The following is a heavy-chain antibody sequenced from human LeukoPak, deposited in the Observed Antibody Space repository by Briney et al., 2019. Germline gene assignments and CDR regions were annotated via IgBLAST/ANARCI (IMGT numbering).Heavy chain of an antibody. CDR1: GGSFSSYY. V-gene: IGHV4-59*01. Sequence: SETLSLTCTVSGGSFSSYYWSWIRQSPGKGLEWIGFIYYSGNTNYNPSLRSRVTISIDTSKNQFSLKLTSVTPADTAVYYCARVPVAAREYFDYWGQGTLVTVSS. D-gene: IGHD6-19*01. CDR3: ARVPVAAREYFDY. CDR2: IYYSGNT. J-gene: IGHJ4*02.